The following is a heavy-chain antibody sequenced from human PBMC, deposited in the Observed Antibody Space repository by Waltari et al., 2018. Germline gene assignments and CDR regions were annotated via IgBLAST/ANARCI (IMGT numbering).Heavy chain of an antibody. CDR2: SYHSGST. J-gene: IGHJ3*02. CDR1: GYSISSGYY. D-gene: IGHD3-10*01. V-gene: IGHV4-38-2*01. Sequence: QVQLQESGPGLVKPSETLSPPCAVSGYSISSGYYWRWIRLPPGTGLGWIGSSYHSGSTYYNPSLKSRVTISVDTAKNQCSLKLSSGTAADTAVYYCARIYGSGSADDAFDIWGQGTMVTVSS. CDR3: ARIYGSGSADDAFDI.